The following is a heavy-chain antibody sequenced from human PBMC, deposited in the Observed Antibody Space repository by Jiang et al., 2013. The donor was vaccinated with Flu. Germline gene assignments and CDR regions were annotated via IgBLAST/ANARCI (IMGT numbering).Heavy chain of an antibody. J-gene: IGHJ4*02. CDR1: GGSFSGYY. Sequence: LLKPSETLSLTCAVSGGSFSGYYWSWIRQPPGKGLEWIGEINHNGSTNYNPSLKSRVTIVVDTSKKQFSLKLSSVTAADTAVYYCARLVTLWSYYDRSGPSFFDYWGRGTLVTVPS. D-gene: IGHD3-22*01. V-gene: IGHV4-34*01. CDR2: INHNGST. CDR3: ARLVTLWSYYDRSGPSFFDY.